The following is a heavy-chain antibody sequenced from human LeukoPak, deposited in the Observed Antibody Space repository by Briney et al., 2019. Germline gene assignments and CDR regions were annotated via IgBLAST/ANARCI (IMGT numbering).Heavy chain of an antibody. Sequence: GGSLRLSCAASGFTFSSYAMSWVRQAPGKGLEWVSAISGSGGSTYYADSVKGRFTISRDNSKNTLYLQMNSLRAEDTAVYYCAKQFLSQITVTSPGYFDYWGQGTLVTVSS. V-gene: IGHV3-23*01. J-gene: IGHJ4*02. D-gene: IGHD4-17*01. CDR2: ISGSGGST. CDR3: AKQFLSQITVTSPGYFDY. CDR1: GFTFSSYA.